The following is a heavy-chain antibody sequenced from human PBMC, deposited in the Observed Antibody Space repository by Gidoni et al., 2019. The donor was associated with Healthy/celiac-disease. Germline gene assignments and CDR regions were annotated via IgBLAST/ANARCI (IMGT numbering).Heavy chain of an antibody. CDR2: IIPILGIA. Sequence: QVQLVQSGAEVKKPGSSVKVSCKASGGTFSSYPISWVRQAPGQGLEWMGRIIPILGIANYAQKFQGRVTITADKSTSTAYMVLSSLRSEDTALYYCARESLEGGYDGRNFDYWGQGTLVTVSS. V-gene: IGHV1-69*04. J-gene: IGHJ4*02. CDR3: ARESLEGGYDGRNFDY. D-gene: IGHD5-12*01. CDR1: GGTFSSYP.